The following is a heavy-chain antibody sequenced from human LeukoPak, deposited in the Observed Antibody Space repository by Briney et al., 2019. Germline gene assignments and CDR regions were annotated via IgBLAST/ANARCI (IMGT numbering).Heavy chain of an antibody. CDR3: ARANHSVTTSGVHYYYYYGMDV. D-gene: IGHD4-17*01. CDR2: IYSGVST. V-gene: IGHV3-53*01. J-gene: IGHJ6*02. CDR1: GFTVSSNY. Sequence: GGSLRLSCAASGFTVSSNYISWVRQAPGGGLEWVSGIYSGVSTYYADSVKGRFTISRDNSKNTLYLQMNSLRAEDTAVYYCARANHSVTTSGVHYYYYYGMDVWGQGTTVTVSS.